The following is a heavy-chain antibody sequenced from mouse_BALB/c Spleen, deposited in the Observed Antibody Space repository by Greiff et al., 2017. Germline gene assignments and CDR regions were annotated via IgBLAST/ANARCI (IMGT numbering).Heavy chain of an antibody. Sequence: EVQVVESGGGLVQPGGSLKLSCAASGFDFSRYWMSWVRQAPGKGLEWIGEINPDSSTINYTPSLKDKFIISRDNAKNTLYLQMSKVRSEDTALYYCARLYYDYDGFAYWGQGTLVTVSA. CDR3: ARLYYDYDGFAY. CDR1: GFDFSRYW. CDR2: INPDSSTI. D-gene: IGHD2-4*01. J-gene: IGHJ3*01. V-gene: IGHV4-1*02.